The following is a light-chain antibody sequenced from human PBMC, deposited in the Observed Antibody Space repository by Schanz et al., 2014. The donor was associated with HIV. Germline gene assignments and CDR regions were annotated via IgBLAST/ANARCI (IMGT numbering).Light chain of an antibody. J-gene: IGLJ2*01. CDR1: SSNIGNNY. CDR3: GTWDSGLSSGSVI. Sequence: QSVLTQPPSVSAAPGQKVTISCSGSSSNIGNNYVSWFQQLPGTAPKLLIYDNNKRPSGIPDRFSGSKSGTSATLGITGLQTGDEADYYCGTWDSGLSSGSVIFGGGTKLTVL. CDR2: DNN. V-gene: IGLV1-51*01.